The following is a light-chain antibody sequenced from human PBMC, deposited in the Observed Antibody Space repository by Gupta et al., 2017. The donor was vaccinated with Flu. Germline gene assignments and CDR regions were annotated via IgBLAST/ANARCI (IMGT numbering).Light chain of an antibody. V-gene: IGKV3-20*01. CDR2: GAS. J-gene: IGKJ2*01. Sequence: EIVLPQSTRTLSLSPGERATISCRASQSVSSSYLAWYQQNPGQAPRLLIYGASSRATGIPDRFSVSGSGTDFTLTISRLEPEDFAVYYCQQYGSSPMYTFGQGTKLEIK. CDR3: QQYGSSPMYT. CDR1: QSVSSSY.